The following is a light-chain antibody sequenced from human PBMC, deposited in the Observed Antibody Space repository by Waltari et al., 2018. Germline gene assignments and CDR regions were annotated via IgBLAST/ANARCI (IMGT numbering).Light chain of an antibody. J-gene: IGLJ2*01. Sequence: QSALTQPASVPGSPGQPIPTSCPGGSHAVGSYNPVAWYQQHTGKAPKLMIYEVSKRPSGVSNRFSGSKSGNTAFLTIAGLQAEDEADYYCCSYAGSSTRVFAGGTKLTVL. CDR1: SHAVGSYNP. CDR3: CSYAGSSTRV. CDR2: EVS. V-gene: IGLV2-23*02.